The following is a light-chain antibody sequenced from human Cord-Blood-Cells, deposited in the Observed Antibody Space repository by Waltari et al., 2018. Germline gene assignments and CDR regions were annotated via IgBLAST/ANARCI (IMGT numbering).Light chain of an antibody. Sequence: QAVLAQPASVSGAPRPRGTISRPGDSTNHGAGYGVKWYQQLPGTAPKHLIYGNSNRPSGVPDRFSGSKSGTSASLAITGLQAEDEADYYCQSYDSSLSGSVFGGGTKLTVL. CDR2: GNS. CDR3: QSYDSSLSGSV. CDR1: STNHGAGYG. V-gene: IGLV1-40*01. J-gene: IGLJ3*02.